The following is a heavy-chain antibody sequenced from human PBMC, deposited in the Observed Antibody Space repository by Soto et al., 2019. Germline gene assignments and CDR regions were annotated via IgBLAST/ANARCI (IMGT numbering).Heavy chain of an antibody. CDR3: ARGAIVVITSPLFDY. Sequence: QVQLQESGPGLVKPSQTLSLTCTVSGASITSAEYYWSCVRQHPGKGLEWLAYIHYTGSSYYNPSLKSRLTISIDTSKSQFSLKLNSVTAADTAVYYCARGAIVVITSPLFDYWGQGTLVTVSS. CDR1: GASITSAEYY. CDR2: IHYTGSS. V-gene: IGHV4-31*03. D-gene: IGHD3-22*01. J-gene: IGHJ4*02.